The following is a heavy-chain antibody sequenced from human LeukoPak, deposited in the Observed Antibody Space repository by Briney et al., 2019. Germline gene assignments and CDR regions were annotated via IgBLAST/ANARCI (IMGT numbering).Heavy chain of an antibody. CDR3: ARSFDYCSGGSCYSGSHYYYYMDV. J-gene: IGHJ6*03. Sequence: ASVKVSCKASGGTFSSYAISWVRQAPGQGLEWMGGIIPIFGTANYAQKFQGRVTITADESTSTAYMELSSLRSEDTAVYYCARSFDYCSGGSCYSGSHYYYYMDVWGKGTTVTVSS. V-gene: IGHV1-69*13. D-gene: IGHD2-15*01. CDR2: IIPIFGTA. CDR1: GGTFSSYA.